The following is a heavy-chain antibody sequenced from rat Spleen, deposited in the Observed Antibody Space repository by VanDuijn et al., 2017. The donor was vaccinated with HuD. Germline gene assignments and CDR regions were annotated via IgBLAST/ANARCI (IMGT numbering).Heavy chain of an antibody. D-gene: IGHD1-2*01. CDR2: IWGNGNT. J-gene: IGHJ2*01. V-gene: IGHV2S61*01. CDR1: GFSLGNYG. Sequence: QVQLKESGPGLVQPSQTLSLTCTVSGFSLGNYGVIWVRQPPGKGLEWVGVIWGNGNTNYNSALKSRLNISRDTPKSQGFLKMNNLQTEGTAMYFCARSDTLAALGHYWGQGVMVTVSS. CDR3: ARSDTLAALGHY.